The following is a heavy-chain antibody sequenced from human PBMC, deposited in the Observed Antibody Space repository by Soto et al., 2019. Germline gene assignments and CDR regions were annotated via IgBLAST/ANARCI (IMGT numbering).Heavy chain of an antibody. J-gene: IGHJ4*02. CDR1: GFIFSNAW. V-gene: IGHV3-15*01. CDR3: TTDDPINRY. Sequence: EVQVVESGGGLVRPGGSLRLSCAASGFIFSNAWMSWVRQAPGKGLEWVGRIKSKINGGTTDYAAPVRGRFSISRDDSKNTLYLQMNSLKTEDTAVYYCTTDDPINRYWGRGTLVTVSS. CDR2: IKSKINGGTT.